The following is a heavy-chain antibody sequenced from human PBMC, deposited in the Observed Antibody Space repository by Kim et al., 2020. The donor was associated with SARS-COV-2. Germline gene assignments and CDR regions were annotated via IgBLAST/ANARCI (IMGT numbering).Heavy chain of an antibody. Sequence: GGSLRLSCAASGFTFSSYWMHWVRQAPGKGLVWVSRINSDGSSTSYADSVKGRFTISRDNAKNTLYLQMNSLRAEDTAVYYCARDLESIAARPFYYYYYYGIDVWGQGTTVTVSS. V-gene: IGHV3-74*01. CDR3: ARDLESIAARPFYYYYYYGIDV. D-gene: IGHD6-6*01. CDR1: GFTFSSYW. J-gene: IGHJ6*02. CDR2: INSDGSST.